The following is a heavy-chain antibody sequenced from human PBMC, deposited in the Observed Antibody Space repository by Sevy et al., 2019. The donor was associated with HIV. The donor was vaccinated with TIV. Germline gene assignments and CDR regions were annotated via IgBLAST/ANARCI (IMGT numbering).Heavy chain of an antibody. J-gene: IGHJ6*02. D-gene: IGHD2-8*01. Sequence: GGSMRLSCAASGFTFSDYYMSWIRQAPGKGLEWVSYISSSGSTIYYADSVKGRFTISRDNAKNSLYLQMNSLRAEDTAVYYCARDKVDFVLMVNYYGMDVWGQGTTVTVSS. CDR1: GFTFSDYY. V-gene: IGHV3-11*01. CDR2: ISSSGSTI. CDR3: ARDKVDFVLMVNYYGMDV.